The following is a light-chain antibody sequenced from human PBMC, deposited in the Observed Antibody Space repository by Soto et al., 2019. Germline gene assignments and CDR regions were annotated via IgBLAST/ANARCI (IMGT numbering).Light chain of an antibody. CDR1: QSVSSSY. CDR2: GAS. CDR3: QQYNNSLWT. J-gene: IGKJ1*01. V-gene: IGKV3-20*01. Sequence: DTVLTQSPGTLSLSPGKRATLSCRASQSVSSSYLAWYQQKPGQAPRLLIYGASSRATGIPDRFSGSGSGTDFTLTISRLEPEDFAVYYCQQYNNSLWTFGQGTKLEIK.